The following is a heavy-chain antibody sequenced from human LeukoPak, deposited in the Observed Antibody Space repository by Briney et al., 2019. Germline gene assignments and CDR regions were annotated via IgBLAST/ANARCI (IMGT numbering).Heavy chain of an antibody. CDR1: GFTFSSYS. CDR3: ARDGGPIAAAAAGFDY. J-gene: IGHJ4*02. V-gene: IGHV3-21*01. CDR2: ISSGSSYI. Sequence: GGSLRLSCAASGFTFSSYSMNWVRQAPGKGLEWVSSISSGSSYIYYADSVKGRFTISRDNAKNSLYLQMNSLRAEDTAMYYCARDGGPIAAAAAGFDYWGQGTLVTVSS. D-gene: IGHD6-13*01.